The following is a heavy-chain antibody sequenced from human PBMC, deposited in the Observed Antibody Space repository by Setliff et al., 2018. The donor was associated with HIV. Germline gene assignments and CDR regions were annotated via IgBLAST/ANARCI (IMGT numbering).Heavy chain of an antibody. V-gene: IGHV4-61*01. Sequence: PSETLSLTCTVSGGSISSVSYYWTWIRQSPGKGLEWIGYIYYTGSTNYNPSLKSRIAILLDTSKNQFSLKLTSVTAADTAVYYCAREGRHYSSAWTFDHWGQGTLVTVSS. J-gene: IGHJ4*02. D-gene: IGHD6-19*01. CDR3: AREGRHYSSAWTFDH. CDR2: IYYTGST. CDR1: GGSISSVSYY.